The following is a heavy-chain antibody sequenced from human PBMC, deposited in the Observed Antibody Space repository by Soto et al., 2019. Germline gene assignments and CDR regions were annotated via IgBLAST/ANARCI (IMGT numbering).Heavy chain of an antibody. D-gene: IGHD1-1*01. CDR3: GTTFEY. J-gene: IGHJ4*02. CDR1: GFTFSNYW. CDR2: INNDGSRT. V-gene: IGHV3-74*01. Sequence: EVQVVESGGALVQPGGSLRLSCAASGFTFSNYWMHWVRQVPGEGLVWVSSINNDGSRTWYADSVRGRIAMSRDNGRNLVYLQMNSLRAEDTAVYYCGTTFEYWGQGALVTVSS.